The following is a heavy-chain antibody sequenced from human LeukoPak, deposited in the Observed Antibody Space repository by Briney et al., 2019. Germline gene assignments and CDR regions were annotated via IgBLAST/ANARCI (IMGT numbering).Heavy chain of an antibody. CDR1: GYTFTSYY. CDR2: INPSGGST. V-gene: IGHV1-46*01. J-gene: IGHJ5*02. D-gene: IGHD4-11*01. Sequence: GASVKVSCKASGYTFTSYYMHWVRQAPGQGLEWMGIINPSGGSTSYAQKFQGRVTMTRDTSTSTVYMELSSLRSEDTAVYYCARVHDYSNYEINWFDPWGQGTLVTVSS. CDR3: ARVHDYSNYEINWFDP.